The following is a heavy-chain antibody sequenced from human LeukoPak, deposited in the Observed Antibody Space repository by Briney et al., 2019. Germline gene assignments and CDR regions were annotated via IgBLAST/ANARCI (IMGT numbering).Heavy chain of an antibody. Sequence: SETLSLTCTVSGASINNNFWTWIRQPPGKGLEWIGYIYSSGSANYNPSLKSRVTISVDTSKNQFSLKLSSVTAADTAVYYCARLDYGGNSEAYWGQGTLVTVSS. D-gene: IGHD4-23*01. CDR1: GASINNNF. CDR3: ARLDYGGNSEAY. J-gene: IGHJ4*02. V-gene: IGHV4-59*08. CDR2: IYSSGSA.